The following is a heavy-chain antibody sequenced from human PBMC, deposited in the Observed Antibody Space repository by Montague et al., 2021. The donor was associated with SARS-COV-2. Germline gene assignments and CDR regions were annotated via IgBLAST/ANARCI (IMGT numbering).Heavy chain of an antibody. CDR1: GFSLSTPNVG. J-gene: IGHJ4*02. V-gene: IGHV2-5*01. CDR2: IYSNDEK. CDR3: AHLIRYYDIFTGIPFDY. Sequence: PALVKPTQTLTLTCTFSGFSLSTPNVGVGWIRQPPGKALEWVAVIYSNDEKRYSPSLRSRLTITKDTAKNQVVLSLTYVDPVDTATYYCAHLIRYYDIFTGIPFDYWGQGSQVTVSS. D-gene: IGHD3-9*01.